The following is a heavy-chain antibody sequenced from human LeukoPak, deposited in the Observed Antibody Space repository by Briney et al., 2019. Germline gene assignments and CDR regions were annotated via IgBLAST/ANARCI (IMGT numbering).Heavy chain of an antibody. Sequence: GASVKVSCKASGYTFTSYDINWVRQATGQGLEWMGWMNPNSGNTGYAQRFQGRVTMTRNTSISTAYMELSSLRSEDTAVYYCARGGTGAAADNFVFDYWGQGTLVTVSS. D-gene: IGHD6-13*01. V-gene: IGHV1-8*01. J-gene: IGHJ4*02. CDR1: GYTFTSYD. CDR3: ARGGTGAAADNFVFDY. CDR2: MNPNSGNT.